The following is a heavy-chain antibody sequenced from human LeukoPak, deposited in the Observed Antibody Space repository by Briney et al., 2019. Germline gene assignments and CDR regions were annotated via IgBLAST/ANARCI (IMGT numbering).Heavy chain of an antibody. Sequence: GRSLRLSCAASGFTFSSYAMHWVRQAPGKGLEWVAVISYDGSNKYYADSVKGRFTISRDNSKSTLYLQMNSLRAEDTAVYYCARVIDSGWANAFDIWGQGTMVTVSS. CDR3: ARVIDSGWANAFDI. CDR2: ISYDGSNK. V-gene: IGHV3-30-3*01. CDR1: GFTFSSYA. D-gene: IGHD6-19*01. J-gene: IGHJ3*02.